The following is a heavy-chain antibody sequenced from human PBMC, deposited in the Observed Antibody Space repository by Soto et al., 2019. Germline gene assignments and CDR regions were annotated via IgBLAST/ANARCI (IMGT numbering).Heavy chain of an antibody. J-gene: IGHJ4*02. Sequence: GASVKVSCKASGYTFTSYGISWVRQAPGQGLEWMGWISAYNGNTNYAQKLQGRVTMTTDTSTSTANTELRSLRSDDTAVIYCARDELRFLEWLFFNNGLDYWGQGTLVTVSS. CDR3: ARDELRFLEWLFFNNGLDY. CDR1: GYTFTSYG. V-gene: IGHV1-18*01. CDR2: ISAYNGNT. D-gene: IGHD3-3*01.